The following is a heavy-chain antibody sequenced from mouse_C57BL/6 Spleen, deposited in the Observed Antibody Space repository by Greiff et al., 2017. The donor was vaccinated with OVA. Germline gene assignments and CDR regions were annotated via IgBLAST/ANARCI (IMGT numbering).Heavy chain of an antibody. CDR3: ARRDTYYDYDYWYFDV. V-gene: IGHV1-50*01. Sequence: QVHVKQPGAELVKPGASVKLSCKASGYTFTSYWMQWVKQRPGQGLEWIGEIDPSDSYTNYNQKFKGKATLTVDTSSSTAYMQLSSLTSEDSAVYYCARRDTYYDYDYWYFDVWGTGTTVTVSS. CDR1: GYTFTSYW. CDR2: IDPSDSYT. D-gene: IGHD2-4*01. J-gene: IGHJ1*03.